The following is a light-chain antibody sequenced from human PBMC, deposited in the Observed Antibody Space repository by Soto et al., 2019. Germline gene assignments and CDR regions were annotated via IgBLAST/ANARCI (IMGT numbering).Light chain of an antibody. CDR1: HDISTF. V-gene: IGKV1-9*01. J-gene: IGKJ5*01. CDR3: LQLCTLPFT. CDR2: EAS. Sequence: DIQLTQSPSLLSASIGDRVTITCRASHDISTFLAWYQQKPGKAPKLLIYEASTLQSGVPSRFSGSGSGTEFTLTISGLLPEDFAAYHCLQLCTLPFTCGHGTRL.